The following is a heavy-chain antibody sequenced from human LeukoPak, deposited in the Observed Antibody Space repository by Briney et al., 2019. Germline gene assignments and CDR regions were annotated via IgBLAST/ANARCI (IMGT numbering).Heavy chain of an antibody. CDR3: ARDNRDYYGSGSYHDYFDY. CDR2: VIPIFGTA. CDR1: GGTFSSYA. Sequence: ASVKVSCKASGGTFSSYAISWVRQAPGQRLEWRGGVIPIFGTANYAQKFQGRVTITADKSTSTAYMELSSLRSEDTAVYYCARDNRDYYGSGSYHDYFDYWGQGTLVTVSS. V-gene: IGHV1-69*06. J-gene: IGHJ4*02. D-gene: IGHD3-10*01.